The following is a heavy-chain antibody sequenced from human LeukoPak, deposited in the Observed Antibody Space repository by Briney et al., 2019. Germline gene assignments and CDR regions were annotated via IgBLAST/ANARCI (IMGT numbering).Heavy chain of an antibody. Sequence: PSETLSLTCTVSGGSISSSDYYWSWIRQPPGRGLEWLGNIYYTGSTSYNPSLKSRVTFSVDTFNNQFSLHLSSVTAADTAVYYCARENYCTNGVCWAFDPWGQGTPVTVSS. CDR1: GGSISSSDYY. V-gene: IGHV4-39*07. J-gene: IGHJ5*02. CDR2: IYYTGST. CDR3: ARENYCTNGVCWAFDP. D-gene: IGHD2-8*01.